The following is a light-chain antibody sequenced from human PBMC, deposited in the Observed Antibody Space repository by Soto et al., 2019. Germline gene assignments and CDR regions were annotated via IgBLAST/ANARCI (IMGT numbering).Light chain of an antibody. Sequence: QSALTQPPSVSAAPGQKVTISCSGSSSNIGNNYVSWYQQFPEAAPKLLIYDNDKRPSGIPDRFSGSKSGTSATLGITGLQTGDEADYYCATWDRSLSAGVFGGGNKMTVL. CDR1: SSNIGNNY. CDR3: ATWDRSLSAGV. V-gene: IGLV1-51*01. J-gene: IGLJ2*01. CDR2: DND.